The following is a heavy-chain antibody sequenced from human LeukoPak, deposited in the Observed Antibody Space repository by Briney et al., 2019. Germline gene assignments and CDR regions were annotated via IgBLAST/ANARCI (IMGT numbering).Heavy chain of an antibody. V-gene: IGHV4-34*01. CDR2: INHRGSA. CDR3: AGGGFGISRWNFDS. Sequence: SETLSLTCAVYGVSFNNYYWNWIRQPPGKGLEWIGEINHRGSATYNPSLRSRVTMSVDTSKSHFFLRLTSVTAADTAVYYCAGGGFGISRWNFDSWGQGTLVPVSS. CDR1: GVSFNNYY. J-gene: IGHJ4*02. D-gene: IGHD1-14*01.